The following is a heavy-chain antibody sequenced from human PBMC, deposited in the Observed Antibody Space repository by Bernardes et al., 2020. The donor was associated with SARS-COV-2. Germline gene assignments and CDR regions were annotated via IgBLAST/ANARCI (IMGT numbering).Heavy chain of an antibody. Sequence: SLRLSCEASGFPFSGYTMNWARQAPGKGLEWVAMISSSGGHTYYADLLRGRFTISRDNARNSVYLQMDSLKVDDTAVYYCVRDIEGDYWGQGTLVRVSS. CDR1: GFPFSGYT. CDR3: VRDIEGDY. V-gene: IGHV3-21*01. J-gene: IGHJ4*02. CDR2: ISSSGGHT. D-gene: IGHD3-16*02.